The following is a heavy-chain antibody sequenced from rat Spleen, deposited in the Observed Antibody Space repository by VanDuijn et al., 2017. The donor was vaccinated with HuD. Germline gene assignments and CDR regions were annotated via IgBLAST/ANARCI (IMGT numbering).Heavy chain of an antibody. D-gene: IGHD1-2*01. V-gene: IGHV3-3*01. Sequence: EVQLQESGPGLVKPSQSLSLTCSVTGHSISSSYRWNWIRKFPGNRLEWMGYINSAGSTNYNPSLKSRISITRDTSKNQFFLQLNSVTTEDTATYYCARYEYYSSPFGYWGQGTLVTVSS. CDR3: ARYEYYSSPFGY. J-gene: IGHJ3*01. CDR2: INSAGST. CDR1: GHSISSSYR.